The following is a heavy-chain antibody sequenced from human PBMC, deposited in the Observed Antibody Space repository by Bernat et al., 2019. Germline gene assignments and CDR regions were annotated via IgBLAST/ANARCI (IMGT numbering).Heavy chain of an antibody. Sequence: QVLLVQSGAEVKKPGSSVKVSCKASGGTFSSYAISWVRQAPGQGLEWMGGIIPIFGTANYAQKFQGRVTITADESTSTAYMELSSLRSEDTAVYYCARGSGPTLLLSLDYWGQGTLVTVSS. CDR2: IIPIFGTA. CDR1: GGTFSSYA. V-gene: IGHV1-69*01. D-gene: IGHD3-22*01. J-gene: IGHJ4*02. CDR3: ARGSGPTLLLSLDY.